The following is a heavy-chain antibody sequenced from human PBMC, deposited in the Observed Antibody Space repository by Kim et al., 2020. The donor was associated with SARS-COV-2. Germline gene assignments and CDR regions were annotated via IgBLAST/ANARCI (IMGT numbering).Heavy chain of an antibody. J-gene: IGHJ4*02. V-gene: IGHV4-39*01. Sequence: SHKSRVTISVDTSKNQFSLKLSSVTAADTAVYYCVRQPSEFRYGSGSLDYWGQGTLVTVSS. D-gene: IGHD3-10*01. CDR3: VRQPSEFRYGSGSLDY.